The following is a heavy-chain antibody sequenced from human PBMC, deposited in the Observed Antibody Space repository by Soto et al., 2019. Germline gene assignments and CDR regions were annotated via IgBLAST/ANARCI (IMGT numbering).Heavy chain of an antibody. D-gene: IGHD6-13*01. CDR3: ARVLDSSSWYYYYYGMDV. CDR2: INSDGSST. V-gene: IGHV3-74*01. J-gene: IGHJ6*02. Sequence: GGSLRLSCAASGFTFSSYWLHWVRQAPGKGLVWVSRINSDGSSTSYADSVKGRFTISRDNAKNTLYLQMNSLRAEDTAVYYCARVLDSSSWYYYYYGMDVWGQGTTVTVSS. CDR1: GFTFSSYW.